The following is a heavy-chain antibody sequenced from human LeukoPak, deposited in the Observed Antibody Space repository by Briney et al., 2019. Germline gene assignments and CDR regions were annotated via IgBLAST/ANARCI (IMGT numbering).Heavy chain of an antibody. D-gene: IGHD6-13*01. J-gene: IGHJ4*02. CDR1: GFTFSSYA. V-gene: IGHV4-59*01. CDR2: IYYSGTT. CDR3: ARGVYIAAAQYGY. Sequence: GSLRLSCAASGFTFSSYAMSWIRQPPGKGLEWIGYIYYSGTTNYNLSLKSRVTISVDTSKNQFSLKLSSVTAADTAVYYCARGVYIAAAQYGYWGQGTLVTVSS.